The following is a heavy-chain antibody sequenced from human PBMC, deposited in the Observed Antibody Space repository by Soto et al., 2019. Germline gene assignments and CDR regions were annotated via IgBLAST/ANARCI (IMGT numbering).Heavy chain of an antibody. V-gene: IGHV3-33*01. Sequence: PGGSLRLSCNVSGFIFSSFGFDWVRQAPGECLEWVAGIWHDGSNINYGDSVKGRFTISRDNAKNPLYLQMNSLRVEDTAVYHCARGHRYGDFGGTYPFDAWGRGTLVTVSS. CDR1: GFIFSSFG. D-gene: IGHD2-21*01. J-gene: IGHJ4*02. CDR2: IWHDGSNI. CDR3: ARGHRYGDFGGTYPFDA.